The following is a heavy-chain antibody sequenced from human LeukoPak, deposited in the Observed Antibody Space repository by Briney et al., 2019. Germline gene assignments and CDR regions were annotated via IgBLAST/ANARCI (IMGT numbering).Heavy chain of an antibody. CDR3: ARGLGSSWFYR. V-gene: IGHV3-48*02. Sequence: GGSLRLSCAASGFTFSDYNMNWVRQAPGKGLEWISYINENSETAFYAPSLKGRFTISRDNAKNFLYLQMSSLRDEDTAVYYCARGLGSSWFYRWGQGTLVTVSS. CDR1: GFTFSDYN. D-gene: IGHD6-13*01. J-gene: IGHJ4*02. CDR2: INENSETA.